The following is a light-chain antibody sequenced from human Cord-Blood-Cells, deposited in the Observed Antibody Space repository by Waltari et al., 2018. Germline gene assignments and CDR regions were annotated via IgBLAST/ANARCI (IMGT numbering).Light chain of an antibody. Sequence: EIVLTQSPATLSLSPGERATLSCRASQSVSSYLAWYQQKPGQAPRLLIYDASNRATGIPARFSGSGSGTDFTLTISSLAPEDFAVDYCQQRSNWLTFGGGTKVEIK. V-gene: IGKV3-11*01. J-gene: IGKJ4*01. CDR2: DAS. CDR3: QQRSNWLT. CDR1: QSVSSY.